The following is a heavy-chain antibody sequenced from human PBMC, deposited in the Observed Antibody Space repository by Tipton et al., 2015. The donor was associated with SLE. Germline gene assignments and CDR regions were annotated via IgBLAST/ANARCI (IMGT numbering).Heavy chain of an antibody. J-gene: IGHJ4*02. D-gene: IGHD6-13*01. V-gene: IGHV3-53*04. CDR2: IYSGGST. Sequence: SLRLSCAASGFTFSSYAMSWVRQAPGKGLEWVSVIYSGGSTYYADSVKGRFTISRHNSKNTLYLQMNSLRAEDTAVYYCARGRGQQLVYDYWGQGTLVTVSS. CDR3: ARGRGQQLVYDY. CDR1: GFTFSSYA.